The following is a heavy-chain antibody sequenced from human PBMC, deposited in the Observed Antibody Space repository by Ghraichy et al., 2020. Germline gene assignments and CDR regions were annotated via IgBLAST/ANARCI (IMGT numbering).Heavy chain of an antibody. CDR3: AREQRDSSSWYSSFDY. Sequence: SETLSLTCTVSGGSISSYYWSWIRQPPGKGLEWIGYIYYSGSTNYNPSLKSRVTISVDTSKNQFSLKLSSVTAADTAVYYCAREQRDSSSWYSSFDYWGQGTLVTVSS. CDR2: IYYSGST. J-gene: IGHJ4*02. CDR1: GGSISSYY. D-gene: IGHD6-13*01. V-gene: IGHV4-59*01.